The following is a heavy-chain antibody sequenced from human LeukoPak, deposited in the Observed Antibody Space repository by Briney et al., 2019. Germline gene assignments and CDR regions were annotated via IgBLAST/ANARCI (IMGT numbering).Heavy chain of an antibody. J-gene: IGHJ5*02. CDR3: AKLVPSDDFWSGYLGWFDP. D-gene: IGHD3-3*01. V-gene: IGHV3-23*01. CDR1: GFIFSSYA. CDR2: ISGSGGST. Sequence: PGGSLRLSCAASGFIFSSYAMSWVRQAPGKGLEWVSAISGSGGSTYYADSVKGRFTISRDNSKNTLYLQMNSLRAEDTAVYYCAKLVPSDDFWSGYLGWFDPWGQGTLVTVSS.